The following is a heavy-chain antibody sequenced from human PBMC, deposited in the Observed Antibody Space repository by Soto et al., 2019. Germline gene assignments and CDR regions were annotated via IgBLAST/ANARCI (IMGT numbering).Heavy chain of an antibody. CDR2: IYYSGST. D-gene: IGHD3-9*01. V-gene: IGHV4-39*01. J-gene: IGHJ4*02. CDR3: ARITGSDYDILTGQYYFDY. Sequence: LETLSLTCTVSGGSSSSSSYYWGWIRQPPGKGLEWIGSIYYSGSTYYNPSLKSRVTISVDTSKNQFSLKLSSVTAADTAVYYCARITGSDYDILTGQYYFDYWGQGTLVTVSS. CDR1: GGSSSSSSYY.